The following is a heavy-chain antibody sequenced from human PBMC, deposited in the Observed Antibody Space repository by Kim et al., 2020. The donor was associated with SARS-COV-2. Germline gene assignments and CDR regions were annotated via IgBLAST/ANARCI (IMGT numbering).Heavy chain of an antibody. V-gene: IGHV4-59*01. J-gene: IGHJ4*02. CDR3: AREVAGYFDY. Sequence: STNYNPSLKSRVTISVDTSKNQFSLKLSSVTAADTAVYYCAREVAGYFDYWGQGTLVTVSS. CDR2: ST. D-gene: IGHD6-19*01.